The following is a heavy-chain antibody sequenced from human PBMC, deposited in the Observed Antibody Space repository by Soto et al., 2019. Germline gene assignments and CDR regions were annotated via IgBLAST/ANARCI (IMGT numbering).Heavy chain of an antibody. Sequence: PGESLKISCKGCGYSFTSYWISWVRQMPGKGLEWMGRIDPSDSYTNYSPSFQGHVTISADKSISTAYLQWSSLKASDTAMYYCARHKGIAVAGTYYYYGMDVWDQGTTVTVSS. CDR1: GYSFTSYW. V-gene: IGHV5-10-1*01. J-gene: IGHJ6*02. CDR2: IDPSDSYT. CDR3: ARHKGIAVAGTYYYYGMDV. D-gene: IGHD6-19*01.